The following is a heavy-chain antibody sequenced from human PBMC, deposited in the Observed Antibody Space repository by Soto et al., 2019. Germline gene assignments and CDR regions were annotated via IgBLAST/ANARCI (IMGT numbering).Heavy chain of an antibody. CDR1: ACTFTGYT. J-gene: IGHJ5*02. Sequence: ASVKVSCKASACTFTGYTINWVRQAPGQGLEWMGWISTFNGNTKYAGNFEDRVTMTTNTSTTTAYMELTSLTFDDTAVYFCARGTVTSGRWFGPWGQGTLVTVSS. CDR2: ISTFNGNT. V-gene: IGHV1-18*04. D-gene: IGHD4-17*01. CDR3: ARGTVTSGRWFGP.